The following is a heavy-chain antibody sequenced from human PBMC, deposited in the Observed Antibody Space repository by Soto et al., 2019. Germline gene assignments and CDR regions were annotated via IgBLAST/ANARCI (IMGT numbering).Heavy chain of an antibody. J-gene: IGHJ4*02. CDR3: TRVDGYTHTSDF. V-gene: IGHV3-21*01. Sequence: PGGSLRLSCAASGFHFSTYRMSWVRRAPGKGLEWVSSITANSDYTYHADSLKGRFTISRDNAKSSLYLQMNNLRVDDTALYFCTRVDGYTHTSDFWGQGNQVTVSS. D-gene: IGHD5-12*01. CDR2: ITANSDYT. CDR1: GFHFSTYR.